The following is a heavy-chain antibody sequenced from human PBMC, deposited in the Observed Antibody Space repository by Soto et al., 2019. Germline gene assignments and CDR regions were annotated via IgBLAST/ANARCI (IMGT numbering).Heavy chain of an antibody. CDR1: GVSVNSGDSY. J-gene: IGHJ4*02. V-gene: IGHV4-30-4*08. D-gene: IGHD3-22*01. Sequence: VKLHESGPGLVKPSQTLSLTCSVSGVSVNSGDSYWNWISQPPGKAQEWIAHTSFSGYTDYSPSLRRRVSISVDMSKSQFSLSVTSLTAADTAVYYCFRGGNPIHYDTSGPGAFDKWGQGKLVSFST. CDR2: TSFSGYT. CDR3: FRGGNPIHYDTSGPGAFDK.